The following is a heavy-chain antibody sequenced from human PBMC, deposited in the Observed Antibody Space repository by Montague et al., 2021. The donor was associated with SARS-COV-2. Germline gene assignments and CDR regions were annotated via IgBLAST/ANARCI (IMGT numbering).Heavy chain of an antibody. J-gene: IGHJ5*01. CDR1: GFTFSNYW. CDR3: ARDPGIPSAGTVGHFDS. D-gene: IGHD6-13*01. Sequence: SLRLSCVAYGFTFSNYWMRWVRQAPGKGPEWVANIHQDGNWIYYXDSXRGRFTISRDNARKSLYLQMSSLRDDDTAIYYCARDPGIPSAGTVGHFDSWGQGILVIVSS. V-gene: IGHV3-7*01. CDR2: IHQDGNWI.